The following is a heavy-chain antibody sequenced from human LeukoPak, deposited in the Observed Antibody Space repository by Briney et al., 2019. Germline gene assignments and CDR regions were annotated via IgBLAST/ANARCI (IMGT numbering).Heavy chain of an antibody. Sequence: GGSLRLSCAASGFTFSSYEMSWVRQAPGKGLEWVSAISGSGGSTYYADSVKGRFTISRDNSKNTLYLQMNSLRAEDTAVYYCATRCCSGGSCYAFDYWGQGTLVTVSS. CDR3: ATRCCSGGSCYAFDY. V-gene: IGHV3-23*01. CDR2: ISGSGGST. D-gene: IGHD2-15*01. CDR1: GFTFSSYE. J-gene: IGHJ4*02.